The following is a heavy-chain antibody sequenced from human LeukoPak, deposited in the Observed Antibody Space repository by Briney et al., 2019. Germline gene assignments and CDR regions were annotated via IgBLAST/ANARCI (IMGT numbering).Heavy chain of an antibody. J-gene: IGHJ4*02. Sequence: HPGGSLRLSCAASGFTFSSYWMHWVRQAPGKGLVWVSRINIDGSSTSYADSVKGRFASSRDNAKNTLYLQMNSLRAEDTAVYYCARGGDSGSYCNYWGQGTLVTVSS. CDR1: GFTFSSYW. D-gene: IGHD3-10*01. CDR2: INIDGSST. V-gene: IGHV3-74*01. CDR3: ARGGDSGSYCNY.